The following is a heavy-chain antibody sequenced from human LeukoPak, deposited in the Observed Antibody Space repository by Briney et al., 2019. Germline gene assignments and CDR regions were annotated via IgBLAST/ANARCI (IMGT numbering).Heavy chain of an antibody. V-gene: IGHV3-48*03. Sequence: GGSLRLSCAASGFTFSSYEMNWVRQAPGKGLEWVSYISSSGSTIYYADSVKGRFTTSRDNAKNSLYLQMNSLRAEDTAVYYCARVSPHVEMANPFDYWGQGTLVTVSS. D-gene: IGHD5-24*01. J-gene: IGHJ4*02. CDR2: ISSSGSTI. CDR1: GFTFSSYE. CDR3: ARVSPHVEMANPFDY.